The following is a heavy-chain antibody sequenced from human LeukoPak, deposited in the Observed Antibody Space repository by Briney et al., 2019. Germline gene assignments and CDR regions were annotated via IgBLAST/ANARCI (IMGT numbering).Heavy chain of an antibody. CDR2: INWNGGST. Sequence: RPGGSLRLPCAASGFPFDDYGMSWARPAPGKGLEWVSAINWNGGSTGYADSVKGRFTISRDNAKNALYLQMNSLRAEDTALYYCARGGYGDYEGDYWGQGTLVTVSS. CDR1: GFPFDDYG. V-gene: IGHV3-20*04. J-gene: IGHJ4*02. D-gene: IGHD4-17*01. CDR3: ARGGYGDYEGDY.